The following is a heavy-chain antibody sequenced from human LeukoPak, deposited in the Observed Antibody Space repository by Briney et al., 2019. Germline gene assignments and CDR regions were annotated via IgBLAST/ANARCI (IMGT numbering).Heavy chain of an antibody. CDR2: IYPDSGAT. Sequence: GASLKVSRKASGYSFSGYYIHWMRQAPGQGLEWMGWIYPDSGATNYAQKCQGRVIMTRDTSTSTAYMELSSLKSDDTALYYCARSGYFWGLDSWGQGTLVTVSS. CDR3: ARSGYFWGLDS. J-gene: IGHJ4*02. D-gene: IGHD7-27*01. CDR1: GYSFSGYY. V-gene: IGHV1-2*02.